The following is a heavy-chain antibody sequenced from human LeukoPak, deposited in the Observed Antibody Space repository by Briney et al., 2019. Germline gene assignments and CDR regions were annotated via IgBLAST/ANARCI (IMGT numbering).Heavy chain of an antibody. D-gene: IGHD2-2*01. CDR1: GFTFSSYG. V-gene: IGHV3-33*01. CDR2: IWYDGSNK. CDR3: ARDLGYCSSTSCSSYMDV. J-gene: IGHJ6*03. Sequence: PGGSLRLSCAASGFTFSSYGMHWVRQAPGKGLEWVAVIWYDGSNKYYADSVKGRFTISRDNSKNTLYLQMNSLRAEDTAVYYCARDLGYCSSTSCSSYMDVWGKGTTVTVSS.